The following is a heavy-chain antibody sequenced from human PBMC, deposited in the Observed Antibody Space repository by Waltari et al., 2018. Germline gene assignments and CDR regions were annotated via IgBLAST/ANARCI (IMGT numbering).Heavy chain of an antibody. CDR2: ISYSGAT. V-gene: IGHV4-39*02. CDR3: ATYIGASLGTSAFDV. CDR1: GGSLTSSRLY. Sequence: QLQLQESGHGLVKTSETLSLTCSVSGGSLTSSRLYLVWIRQPPGQGLELVGSISYSGATYSSPSLKSRVTLSRDTSKNDVSLRLGSVTAAYTAVYYCATYIGASLGTSAFDVWGQGTMVTVSS. J-gene: IGHJ3*01. D-gene: IGHD5-12*01.